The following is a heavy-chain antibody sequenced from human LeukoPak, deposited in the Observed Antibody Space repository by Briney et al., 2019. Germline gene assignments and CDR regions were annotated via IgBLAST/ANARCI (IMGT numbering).Heavy chain of an antibody. CDR3: ARKPYYYDSSGYPGAFDI. CDR2: ISDSGST. CDR1: GGSFSSYY. Sequence: MSSETLSLTCTVSGGSFSSYYWSWIRQPPGKGLEWIGYISDSGSTNYNSSLKSRVTISVDTSKTHFSLKLRSVTAADTAVYYCARKPYYYDSSGYPGAFDIWGQGTMVTVSS. V-gene: IGHV4-4*09. D-gene: IGHD3-22*01. J-gene: IGHJ3*02.